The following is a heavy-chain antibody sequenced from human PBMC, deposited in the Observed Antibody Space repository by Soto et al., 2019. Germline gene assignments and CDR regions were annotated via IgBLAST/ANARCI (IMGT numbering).Heavy chain of an antibody. CDR1: GFTFSDYY. CDR3: VRDHLRYFDWTTPHDAFDI. V-gene: IGHV3-11*01. J-gene: IGHJ3*02. CDR2: ISSSGSTI. Sequence: GGSLRLSCAASGFTFSDYYMSWIRQAPGKGLEWVSYISSSGSTIYYADSVKGRFTISRDNAKNSLYLQMNSLRAEDTAVYYCVRDHLRYFDWTTPHDAFDIWGQGTMVTVSS. D-gene: IGHD3-9*01.